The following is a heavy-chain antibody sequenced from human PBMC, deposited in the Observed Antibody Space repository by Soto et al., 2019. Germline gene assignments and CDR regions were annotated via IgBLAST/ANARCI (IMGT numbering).Heavy chain of an antibody. Sequence: QVQLQESGPGLVKPSQTLSLTCTVSGGSISSGGYYWSWIRQHPGKGLEWIGYIYYSGSTYYNPSLKSRVTISVDTSKNQFSLKLSSVTAADTAVYYCAREVEVAAPENYYYYGMDVWGQGTTVTVSS. CDR3: AREVEVAAPENYYYYGMDV. J-gene: IGHJ6*02. CDR1: GGSISSGGYY. D-gene: IGHD2-15*01. CDR2: IYYSGST. V-gene: IGHV4-31*03.